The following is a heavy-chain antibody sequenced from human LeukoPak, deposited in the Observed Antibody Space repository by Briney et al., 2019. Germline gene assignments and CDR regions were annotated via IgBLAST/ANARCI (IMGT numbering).Heavy chain of an antibody. CDR3: ATPLGDWNTESYYYYYMDV. CDR1: GFTFSSYG. J-gene: IGHJ6*03. Sequence: GGSLRLSCAASGFTFSSYGMHWVRQAPGKGLEWVAFLRYDGSNKYYADSVKGRFTISRDNSKNTLYLQMNSLRAEDTAVYYCATPLGDWNTESYYYYYMDVWGKGTTVTVSS. CDR2: LRYDGSNK. D-gene: IGHD1/OR15-1a*01. V-gene: IGHV3-30*02.